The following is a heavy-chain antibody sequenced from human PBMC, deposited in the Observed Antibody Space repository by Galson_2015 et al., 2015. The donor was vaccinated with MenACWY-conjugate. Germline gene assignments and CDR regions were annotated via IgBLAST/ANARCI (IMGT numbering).Heavy chain of an antibody. J-gene: IGHJ4*02. CDR3: ARESSYCRAGTCGYF. V-gene: IGHV4-39*07. CDR2: VFSNGTT. CDR1: GAAITNTDYY. D-gene: IGHD2-15*01. Sequence: SETLSLTCTASGAAITNTDYYGSWIRQPPGKGFEWIGTVFSNGTTYYNPSLKSRVAISADTSKNQISLTLTSATAADTALYYCARESSYCRAGTCGYFWGPGTLVTVAS.